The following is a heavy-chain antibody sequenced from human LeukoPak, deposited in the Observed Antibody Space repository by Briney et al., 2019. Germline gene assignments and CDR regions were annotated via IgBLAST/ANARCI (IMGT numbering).Heavy chain of an antibody. CDR2: IYYSGST. J-gene: IGHJ3*02. V-gene: IGHV4-59*12. D-gene: IGHD3-16*01. CDR3: ARGLGSVQQQAFDI. Sequence: SETLSLTCTVSGGSISSYYWSWIRQPPGKGLEWIGYIYYSGSTNYNPSLKSRVTISVDTSKNQFSLKLSSVTAADTAVYYCARGLGSVQQQAFDIWGQGTMVTVSS. CDR1: GGSISSYY.